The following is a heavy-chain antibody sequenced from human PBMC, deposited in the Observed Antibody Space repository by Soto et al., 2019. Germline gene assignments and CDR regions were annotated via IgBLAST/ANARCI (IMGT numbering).Heavy chain of an antibody. Sequence: EVQLLESGGGLVQPGGSLRLSCAASGFTFSTYAMNWVRQAPGKGLEWVSAISGSGGSTYCADSVKGRFTISRDNSKNTLYLQMNSLGAEDTAVYYCARHSSGWYGWFDSWGQGTLVSVSS. CDR2: ISGSGGST. V-gene: IGHV3-23*01. J-gene: IGHJ5*01. D-gene: IGHD6-19*01. CDR1: GFTFSTYA. CDR3: ARHSSGWYGWFDS.